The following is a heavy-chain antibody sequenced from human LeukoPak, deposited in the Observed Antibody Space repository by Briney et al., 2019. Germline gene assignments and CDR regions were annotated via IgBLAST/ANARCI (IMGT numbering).Heavy chain of an antibody. CDR2: ISGSGGST. J-gene: IGHJ4*02. D-gene: IGHD1-1*01. Sequence: GGSLRLSCAASGFTFSTYIMSWVRRAPGKGLEWVSAISGSGGSTYYADSVKGRFTISRDNSKNTLYLQMNSLGADDTAVYYCAKGNWRYFDYWGQGTLVTVSS. CDR3: AKGNWRYFDY. CDR1: GFTFSTYI. V-gene: IGHV3-23*01.